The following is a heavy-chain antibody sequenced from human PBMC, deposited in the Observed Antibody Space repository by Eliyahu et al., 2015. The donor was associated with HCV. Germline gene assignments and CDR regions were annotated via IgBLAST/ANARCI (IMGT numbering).Heavy chain of an antibody. Sequence: EVQLVESGGGLVQPGGSLRLSCAASGFTFSSYSMNWVRQAPGKGLEWVSYISSSSSTIYYADSVKGRFTISRDNAKNSLYLQMNSLRAEDTAVYYCARDPGEQWLAVDYWGQGTLVTVSS. V-gene: IGHV3-48*01. CDR3: ARDPGEQWLAVDY. J-gene: IGHJ4*02. CDR1: GFTFSSYS. CDR2: ISSSSSTI. D-gene: IGHD6-19*01.